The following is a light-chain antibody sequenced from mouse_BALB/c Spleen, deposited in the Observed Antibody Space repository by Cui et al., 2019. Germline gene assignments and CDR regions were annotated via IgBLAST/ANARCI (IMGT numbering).Light chain of an antibody. CDR1: ANIHTY. CDR3: QHFWSTLYT. CDR2: NAK. V-gene: IGKV12-41*01. J-gene: IGKJ2*01. Sequence: DIQMTQSPAPLPASVGETLTITCRASANIHTYLAWYQQRQGKSPQLLVYNAKTLADGVPSRFSGSGSGTQYSLKINSLQPEDFGSYYCQHFWSTLYTFGGGTKLEIK.